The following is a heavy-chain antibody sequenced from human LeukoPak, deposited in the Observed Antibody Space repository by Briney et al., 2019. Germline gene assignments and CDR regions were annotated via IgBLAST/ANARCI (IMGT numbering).Heavy chain of an antibody. CDR3: ARRYGGNFDY. CDR1: GYSFSNFS. CDR2: IYPGDSDT. Sequence: GESLKISCKASGYSFSNFSIGWVRQMPGKGLDWMGIIYPGDSDTTYSPSFQGQVSISADKSISTAYLQWSSLRASDTALYYCARRYGGNFDYWGQGTLVTVSS. J-gene: IGHJ4*02. D-gene: IGHD4-23*01. V-gene: IGHV5-51*01.